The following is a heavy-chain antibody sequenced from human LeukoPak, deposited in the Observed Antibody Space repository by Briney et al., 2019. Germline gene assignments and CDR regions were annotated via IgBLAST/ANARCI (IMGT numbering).Heavy chain of an antibody. CDR1: GYTFTGYY. CDR2: INPNSGGT. J-gene: IGHJ4*02. Sequence: ASVKVSCKTSGYTFTGYYMHWVRQAPGQGLEWMGWINPNSGGTNYAQKFQGRVTMTRDTSISTAYMELSRLRSDDTAVYYCARVRAWVTYLDYWGQGTLVTVSS. V-gene: IGHV1-2*02. CDR3: ARVRAWVTYLDY. D-gene: IGHD3-16*01.